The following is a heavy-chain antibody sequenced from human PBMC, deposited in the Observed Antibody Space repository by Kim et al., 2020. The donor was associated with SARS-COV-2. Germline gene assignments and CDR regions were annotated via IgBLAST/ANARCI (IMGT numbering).Heavy chain of an antibody. J-gene: IGHJ3*02. V-gene: IGHV5-10-1*01. Sequence: PSFQGHVTISADKSISTAYLQWSSLKASDTAMYYCARHSTVTTPPDDAFDIWGQGTMVTVSS. CDR3: ARHSTVTTPPDDAFDI. D-gene: IGHD4-17*01.